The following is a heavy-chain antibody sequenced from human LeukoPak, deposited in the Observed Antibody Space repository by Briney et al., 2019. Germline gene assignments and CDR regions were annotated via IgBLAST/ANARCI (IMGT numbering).Heavy chain of an antibody. D-gene: IGHD2-2*01. CDR2: MNHNSGGT. CDR3: AREVKDIVVPPAASYLDY. Sequence: ASVRVSFKAAGYTYTRYYMHWVRQAPGQGREWMGWMNHNSGGTNNAQKVQGRFTMPRDTSISTAYIQLSRLRSDDTAVYYSAREVKDIVVPPAASYLDYWGQGTLLTASS. CDR1: GYTYTRYY. J-gene: IGHJ4*02. V-gene: IGHV1-2*02.